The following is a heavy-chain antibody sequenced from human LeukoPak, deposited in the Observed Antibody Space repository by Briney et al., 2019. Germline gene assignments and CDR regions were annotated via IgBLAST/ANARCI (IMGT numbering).Heavy chain of an antibody. Sequence: PGRSLRLSCVASGFTFSSTGLHWVRQAPGKGLEWVAMISPDGTKTFYTDSLKGRFTISRDNSNNTLYLQMNSLRVEDTALYYCATEGEEWTNFDYWGQGTLVIVSS. CDR3: ATEGEEWTNFDY. J-gene: IGHJ4*02. V-gene: IGHV3-30*04. D-gene: IGHD3-3*01. CDR1: GFTFSSTG. CDR2: ISPDGTKT.